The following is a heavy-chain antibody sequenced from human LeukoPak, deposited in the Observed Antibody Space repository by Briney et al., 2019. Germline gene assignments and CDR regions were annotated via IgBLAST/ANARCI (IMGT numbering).Heavy chain of an antibody. CDR2: INWNGGST. Sequence: GGSLRLSCAASGFTFDDYGMSWVRQAPGKGLEWVSGINWNGGSTGYADSVKGRFTISRDNAKNSLYLQMNSLRAEDTALYYCARDLGSHVYGDYPWFDPWGQGILVTVSS. D-gene: IGHD4-17*01. V-gene: IGHV3-20*04. CDR1: GFTFDDYG. CDR3: ARDLGSHVYGDYPWFDP. J-gene: IGHJ5*02.